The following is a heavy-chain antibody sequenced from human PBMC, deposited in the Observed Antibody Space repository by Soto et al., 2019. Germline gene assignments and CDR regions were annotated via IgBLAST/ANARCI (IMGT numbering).Heavy chain of an antibody. CDR2: INSDGSST. CDR1: GFTFSRYW. D-gene: IGHD6-19*01. J-gene: IGHJ4*02. V-gene: IGHV3-74*01. Sequence: HPGGSLRLSCAASGFTFSRYWMHWVRQGPGKGLVWVSRINSDGSSTSYADSVKGRFTISRDNSKNMLYLQMNSLTAEDTAVYYYAKLTGPSSGWGLIDSWGPGSLVTVSS. CDR3: AKLTGPSSGWGLIDS.